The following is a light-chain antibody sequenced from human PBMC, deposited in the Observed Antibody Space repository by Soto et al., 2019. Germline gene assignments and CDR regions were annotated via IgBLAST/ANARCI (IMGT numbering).Light chain of an antibody. V-gene: IGLV2-14*01. J-gene: IGLJ1*01. CDR1: SSDVSDYNY. CDR3: NSYTGYNTLPV. CDR2: GVS. Sequence: QSVLTQPVSVSGSPGQSITISCTGTSSDVSDYNYVSWYQQHPGKAPQLLIYGVSNRPSGVSNRFSGSKSGDTASLTISGLQADDEADYYCNSYTGYNTLPVFGTGTKVTVL.